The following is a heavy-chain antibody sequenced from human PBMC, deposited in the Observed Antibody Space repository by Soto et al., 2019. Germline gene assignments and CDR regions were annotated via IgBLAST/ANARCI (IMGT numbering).Heavy chain of an antibody. CDR3: ARSYGDYIY. CDR1: GGTFRSYT. CDR2: IISILSIA. D-gene: IGHD4-17*01. Sequence: QVPLVQTGAEVKKPRSSVQVSCKASGGTFRSYTISLVRQAPGQGLEWMGRIISILSIANYAQKVQGRVTITADKSTRTSYMEMRRRRSEETDLYYGARSYGDYIYWGEGTLLPESS. V-gene: IGHV1-69*02. J-gene: IGHJ4*02.